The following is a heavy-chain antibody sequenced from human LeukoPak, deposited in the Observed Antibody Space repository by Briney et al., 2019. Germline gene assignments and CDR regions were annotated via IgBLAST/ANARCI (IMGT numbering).Heavy chain of an antibody. CDR1: GYTFTGYY. CDR3: ARPRGRIQLWELDY. Sequence: ASVKVSCKASGYTFTGYYMHWVRQASGQGLKWMGWINPNSGGTNYAQKFQGRVTMTRDTSISTAYMELSRLRSDDTAVYYCARPRGRIQLWELDYWGQGTLVTVSS. CDR2: INPNSGGT. J-gene: IGHJ4*02. V-gene: IGHV1-2*02. D-gene: IGHD5-18*01.